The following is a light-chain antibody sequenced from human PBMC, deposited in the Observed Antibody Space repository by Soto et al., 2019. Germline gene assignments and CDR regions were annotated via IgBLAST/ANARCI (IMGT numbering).Light chain of an antibody. CDR2: EGT. CDR3: CSFAGSSTYV. CDR1: SRDVGSYNL. V-gene: IGLV2-23*01. J-gene: IGLJ1*01. Sequence: QPVLNERPVVSGSPAQSMTISCTGTSRDVGSYNLVSWYQQHPGNAPKLIIYEGTKRPSGVSYRFSGPKSGNTASLTISGLQEEDEGDYHCCSFAGSSTYVFGTGTKVTVL.